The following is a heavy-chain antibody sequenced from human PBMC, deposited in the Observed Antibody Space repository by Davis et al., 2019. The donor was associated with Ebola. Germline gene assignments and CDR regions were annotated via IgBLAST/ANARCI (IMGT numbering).Heavy chain of an antibody. D-gene: IGHD6-19*01. Sequence: MPSETLSLTCTVSGGSISSYYWSWIRQPPGKGLEWIGYIYYSGSTTYNPSLKSRVTLSVDTSKNQFSLKLSSVTAADTAVYYCARDSRWLVPGTYYYYGMDVWGQGTTVTVSS. CDR1: GGSISSYY. V-gene: IGHV4-59*01. CDR3: ARDSRWLVPGTYYYYGMDV. J-gene: IGHJ6*02. CDR2: IYYSGST.